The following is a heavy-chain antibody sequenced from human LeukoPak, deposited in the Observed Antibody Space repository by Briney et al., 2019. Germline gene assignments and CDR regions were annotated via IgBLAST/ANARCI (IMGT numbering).Heavy chain of an antibody. CDR1: GFTFSSYG. V-gene: IGHV3-33*01. Sequence: GGSLRLSCAASGFTFSSYGMHWVRQAPGKGLGWVAVIWYDGSNKYYADSAKGRFTISRDNSKNTLYLQMNSLRAEDTAVYYCARSDYCGDDCYEIGYFDLWGRGTLVTVSS. J-gene: IGHJ2*01. CDR2: IWYDGSNK. CDR3: ARSDYCGDDCYEIGYFDL. D-gene: IGHD2-21*02.